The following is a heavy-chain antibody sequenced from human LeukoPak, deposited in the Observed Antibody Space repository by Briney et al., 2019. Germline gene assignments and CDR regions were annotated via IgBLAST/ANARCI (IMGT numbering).Heavy chain of an antibody. Sequence: GGSLRLSCVGSGFTFRSHAMSWVRQAPEKGLEFVSGIYENGGTTYYADSVKGRFSISRDNAKNSLCLQMNSLRAEDTAVYYCARGGRVTRFDYWGQGTLVSVSS. D-gene: IGHD2-15*01. CDR2: IYENGGTT. J-gene: IGHJ4*02. CDR1: GFTFRSHA. V-gene: IGHV3-23*01. CDR3: ARGGRVTRFDY.